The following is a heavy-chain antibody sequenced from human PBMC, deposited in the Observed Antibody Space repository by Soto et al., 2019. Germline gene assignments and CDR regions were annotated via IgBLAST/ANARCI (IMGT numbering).Heavy chain of an antibody. V-gene: IGHV4-34*01. CDR1: GGSFSGYY. Sequence: QVQLQQWGAGLLKPSETLSLTCAVYGGSFSGYYWSWIGQPPGKGRAWIGEINHSGSTNYNPSLKSRVTISVDTSKNQFSLKLSSVTAADTAVYYCARGSGWYDNWGQGTLVTVSS. CDR2: INHSGST. D-gene: IGHD6-19*01. CDR3: ARGSGWYDN. J-gene: IGHJ4*02.